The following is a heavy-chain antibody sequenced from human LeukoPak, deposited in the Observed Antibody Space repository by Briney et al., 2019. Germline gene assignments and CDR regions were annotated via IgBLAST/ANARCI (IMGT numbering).Heavy chain of an antibody. Sequence: GASVKVSCKASGYTFTSYGISWVRQAPGQGLEWMAWISTYNGNTNYAQKLQGRVTMTTDTSTSTAYMELRSLRSDDTAVYYCERARDPYYYYMDVWGKGTTVTISS. CDR3: ERARDPYYYYMDV. D-gene: IGHD2-21*01. CDR2: ISTYNGNT. V-gene: IGHV1-18*01. CDR1: GYTFTSYG. J-gene: IGHJ6*03.